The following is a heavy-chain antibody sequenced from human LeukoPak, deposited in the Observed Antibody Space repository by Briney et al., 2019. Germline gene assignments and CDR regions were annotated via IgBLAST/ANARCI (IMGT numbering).Heavy chain of an antibody. CDR2: INWNGDST. V-gene: IGHV3-20*04. J-gene: IGHJ4*02. CDR1: GFTFGDYG. CDR3: ARLYQHDSSTYRPVDY. Sequence: PGGSLRLSCAASGFTFGDYGLSWVRQAPGKGLEWVAGINWNGDSTGYADSVRGRFTISRDNAHNSIYLQMNSLRAEGTAVYYCARLYQHDSSTYRPVDYWGQGTLVSVSS. D-gene: IGHD3-22*01.